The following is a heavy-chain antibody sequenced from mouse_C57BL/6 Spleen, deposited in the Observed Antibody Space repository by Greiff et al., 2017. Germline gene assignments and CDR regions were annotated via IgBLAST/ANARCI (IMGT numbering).Heavy chain of an antibody. CDR2: INPSNGGT. CDR1: GYTFTSYW. CDR3: ARGDYGNPFAY. Sequence: VQLQQPGTELVKPGASGYTFTSYWMHWVKQRPGQGLEWIGNINPSNGGTNYNEKFKSKATLTVDKSSSTAYMQLSSLTSEDSAVYYCARGDYGNPFAYWGQGTLVTVSA. D-gene: IGHD2-1*01. J-gene: IGHJ3*01. V-gene: IGHV1-53*01.